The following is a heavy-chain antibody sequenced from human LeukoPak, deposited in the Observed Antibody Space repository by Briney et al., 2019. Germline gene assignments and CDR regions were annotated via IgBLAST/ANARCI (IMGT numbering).Heavy chain of an antibody. Sequence: SETLSLTCTVSSGSISIYYWSWIRQPPGKGLEWVGYIYYSGSANYNPSLKSRVTISVDTSKNQFSLKLSSVTAADTAVYYCAKFSSSWSYFDYWGQGTTVTVSS. V-gene: IGHV4-59*01. CDR2: IYYSGSA. CDR1: SGSISIYY. CDR3: AKFSSSWSYFDY. D-gene: IGHD6-13*01. J-gene: IGHJ4*02.